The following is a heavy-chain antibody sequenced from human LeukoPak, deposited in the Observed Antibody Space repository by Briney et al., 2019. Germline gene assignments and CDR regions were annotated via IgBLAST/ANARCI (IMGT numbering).Heavy chain of an antibody. J-gene: IGHJ6*02. CDR3: ASGSQRNYYYYGMDV. CDR2: ISYDGSNK. D-gene: IGHD1-26*01. V-gene: IGHV3-30-3*01. Sequence: GRSLRLSCAASGFTFSSCAMHWVHQAPGKGLEWVAVISYDGSNKYYADSVKGRFTISRDNSKNTLYLQMNSLRAEDTAVYYCASGSQRNYYYYGMDVWGQGTTVTVSS. CDR1: GFTFSSCA.